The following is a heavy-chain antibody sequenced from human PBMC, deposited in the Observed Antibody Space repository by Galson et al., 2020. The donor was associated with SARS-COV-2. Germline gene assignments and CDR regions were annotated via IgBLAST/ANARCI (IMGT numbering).Heavy chain of an antibody. Sequence: SETLSPTCPVSGGSISSRSYYWGWLRQPPGKGLEWIGRTYYRGSTDYNPSLKTRVTITVDTSKNQFCLKLSSVTAADTAVYYCASRSQGSGYREDHDAFDIWGQETMVTVSS. CDR1: GGSISSRSYY. J-gene: IGHJ3*02. CDR3: ASRSQGSGYREDHDAFDI. CDR2: TYYRGST. D-gene: IGHD3-22*01. V-gene: IGHV4-39*01.